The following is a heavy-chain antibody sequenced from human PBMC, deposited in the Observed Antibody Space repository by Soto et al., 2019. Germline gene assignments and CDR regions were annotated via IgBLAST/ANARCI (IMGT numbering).Heavy chain of an antibody. D-gene: IGHD7-27*01. J-gene: IGHJ4*02. CDR1: GGSISTVDYW. CDR2: IYDGGRT. V-gene: IGHV4-30-4*01. Sequence: QVQLQESGPGLVKPSQTLSLTCTVSGGSISTVDYWWSWIRQSPDMGLEWIGHIYDGGRTYNNPSLDSRVTMSVDTSKSQLSLTLSSVSAADTAVYYGARGPSGDKVDSWGQGTLVTVSS. CDR3: ARGPSGDKVDS.